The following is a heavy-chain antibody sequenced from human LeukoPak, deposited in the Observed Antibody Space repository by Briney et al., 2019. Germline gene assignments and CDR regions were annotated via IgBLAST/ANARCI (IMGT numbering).Heavy chain of an antibody. V-gene: IGHV3-7*01. CDR3: AKAYCGSTVCYGGGKIDY. J-gene: IGHJ4*02. Sequence: PGGSLRLSCAASGFTFRMYWMSWVRQAPGKGPEWVATIKENESKEYYVDSVKGRFTISRDNSKNTLYLEMNSLRAEDTAVYYCAKAYCGSTVCYGGGKIDYWGQGTQVTVSS. CDR2: IKENESKE. D-gene: IGHD2-2*01. CDR1: GFTFRMYW.